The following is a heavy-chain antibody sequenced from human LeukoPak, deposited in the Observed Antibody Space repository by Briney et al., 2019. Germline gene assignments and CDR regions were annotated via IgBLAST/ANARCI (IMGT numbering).Heavy chain of an antibody. Sequence: GGSLRLSCAASGFTFSSYEMNWVRQAPGKGLEWVSYISSSGSTIYYADSVKGRFTISRDNAKNSLYLQMNSLRAEDTAVYYCARGEVVRQQDYYFDYWGRGPLVTVSS. V-gene: IGHV3-48*03. D-gene: IGHD6-13*01. J-gene: IGHJ4*02. CDR1: GFTFSSYE. CDR3: ARGEVVRQQDYYFDY. CDR2: ISSSGSTI.